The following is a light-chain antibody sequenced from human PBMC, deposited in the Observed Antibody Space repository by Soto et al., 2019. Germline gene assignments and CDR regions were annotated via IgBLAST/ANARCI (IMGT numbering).Light chain of an antibody. Sequence: EIVLTQSPAILSLSPGERANLSCRASQSVSSYLAWYQQRPGQAPRLLIYDASNRATAIPARFSGSGSGTDFTLTISGLEPEDFAVYYCQQRSSWPRTFGQGTKVEIK. CDR2: DAS. V-gene: IGKV3-11*01. CDR3: QQRSSWPRT. CDR1: QSVSSY. J-gene: IGKJ2*01.